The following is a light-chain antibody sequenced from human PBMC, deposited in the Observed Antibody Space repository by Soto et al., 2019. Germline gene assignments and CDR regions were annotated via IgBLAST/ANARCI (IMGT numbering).Light chain of an antibody. V-gene: IGKV1-39*01. CDR3: QQSYNTPRT. Sequence: DIQMTQSPSSLSASVGDRVTITCRASQSISNYLNWYQQKPGKAPNLLISGASRLQSGVPSRFSGSGSETDFSLTIISLQPEDFATYYCQQSYNTPRTFGQGTKVEIK. CDR2: GAS. CDR1: QSISNY. J-gene: IGKJ1*01.